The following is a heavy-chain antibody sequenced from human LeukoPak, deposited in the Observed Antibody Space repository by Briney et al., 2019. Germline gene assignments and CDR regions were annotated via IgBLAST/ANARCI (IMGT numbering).Heavy chain of an antibody. V-gene: IGHV4-39*01. J-gene: IGHJ4*02. CDR2: IYYSGST. Sequence: SETLSLTCTVSGGSISSSSYYWGWIRQPPGKGLEWIGSIYYSGSTYYNPSLKSRVTISVDTSKNQFSLKLSSVTAADTAVYYCARHLHEIELEPFDYWGQGTLVTVSS. CDR3: ARHLHEIELEPFDY. CDR1: GGSISSSSYY. D-gene: IGHD1-26*01.